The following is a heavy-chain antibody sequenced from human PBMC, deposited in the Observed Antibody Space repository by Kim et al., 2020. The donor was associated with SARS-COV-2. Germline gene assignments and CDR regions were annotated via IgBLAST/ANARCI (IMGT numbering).Heavy chain of an antibody. CDR1: GYVFTSFY. CDR2: INPSDATT. D-gene: IGHD1-26*01. CDR3: ALGGASYP. Sequence: ASVKVSCKASGYVFTSFYMHWVRQAPGQGLEWMGIINPSDATTTYTQKLQGRVTMTRDTSTSTFYMELSNLRSEDTAVYYCALGGASYPWGQGTLVTVSS. V-gene: IGHV1-46*04. J-gene: IGHJ5*02.